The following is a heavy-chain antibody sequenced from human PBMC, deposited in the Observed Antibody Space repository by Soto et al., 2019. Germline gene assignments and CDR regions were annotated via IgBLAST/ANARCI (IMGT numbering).Heavy chain of an antibody. Sequence: SETLSLTCTVSGGSISNSTYYWDWIRQPPGKGLEWIGAMYYTGNKNYNPSLESRVTMSVDTSKNQFSLKLSSVTPTDTAVYYCARRSSSSLGSLFDPWGRGSLVTVSS. CDR2: MYYTGNK. CDR1: GGSISNSTYY. J-gene: IGHJ5*02. CDR3: ARRSSSSLGSLFDP. D-gene: IGHD6-6*01. V-gene: IGHV4-39*01.